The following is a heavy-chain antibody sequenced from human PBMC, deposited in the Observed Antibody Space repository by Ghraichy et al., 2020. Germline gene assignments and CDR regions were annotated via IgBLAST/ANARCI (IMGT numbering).Heavy chain of an antibody. J-gene: IGHJ5*02. V-gene: IGHV4-39*01. Sequence: SDTLSLTCTVSGGSISSSSYYWGWIRQPPGKGLEWIGSIYYSGSTYYNPSLKSRVTISVDTSKNQFSLKLSSVTAADTAVYYCARQLVIAVAGIDPWGQGTLVTVSS. CDR3: ARQLVIAVAGIDP. D-gene: IGHD6-19*01. CDR2: IYYSGST. CDR1: GGSISSSSYY.